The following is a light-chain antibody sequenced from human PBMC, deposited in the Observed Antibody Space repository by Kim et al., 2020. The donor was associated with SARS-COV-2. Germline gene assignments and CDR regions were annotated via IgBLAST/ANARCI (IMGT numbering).Light chain of an antibody. J-gene: IGLJ2*01. CDR1: KLGDKY. CDR3: QAWDSSTVV. V-gene: IGLV3-1*01. Sequence: VSPGQTASITCSGDKLGDKYACWYQQKPGQSPVLVIYQDTKRPSGIPERFSGSNSGNTATLAISGTQAMDEADYYCQAWDSSTVVFGGGTQLTVL. CDR2: QDT.